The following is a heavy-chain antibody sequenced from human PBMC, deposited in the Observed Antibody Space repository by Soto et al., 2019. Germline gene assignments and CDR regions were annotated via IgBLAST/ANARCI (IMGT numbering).Heavy chain of an antibody. D-gene: IGHD6-19*01. CDR2: ITTYNGNR. CDR3: ARAAQPKAVAADGSRDY. J-gene: IGHJ4*02. Sequence: QVQLVQSGPEVKNPGASVKVSCKASGYTFSNYGIKWVRQAPGQGLEWVGRITTYNGNRHYAEKFQGRVTMTTDTSTSTTYTEPRSLTSDDTGVYYSARAAQPKAVAADGSRDYWGQGTLVTLSS. CDR1: GYTFSNYG. V-gene: IGHV1-18*01.